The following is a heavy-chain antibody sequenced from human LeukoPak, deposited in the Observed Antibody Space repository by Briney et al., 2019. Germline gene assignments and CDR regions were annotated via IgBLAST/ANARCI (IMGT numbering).Heavy chain of an antibody. D-gene: IGHD3-9*01. J-gene: IGHJ4*02. V-gene: IGHV3-30*04. CDR1: GFTFSSYA. CDR2: ISYDGSNK. CDR3: ARSYYDILTGYHSPYFDS. Sequence: GGSLRLSCAASGFTFSSYAMHWVRQAPGKGLEWVAVISYDGSNKYYADSVKGRFTISRDNSKNTLYLQLNSLRVEDTAVYFCARSYYDILTGYHSPYFDSWGQGTLVSVSS.